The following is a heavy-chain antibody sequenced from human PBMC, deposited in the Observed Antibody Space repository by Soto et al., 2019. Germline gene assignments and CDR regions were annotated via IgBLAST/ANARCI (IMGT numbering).Heavy chain of an antibody. V-gene: IGHV2-5*02. CDR3: AHSMITFWGVIVQVWFDP. D-gene: IGHD3-16*02. J-gene: IGHJ5*02. CDR1: GFSLSTSGVG. CDR2: IYWDDDK. Sequence: QITLKESGPTLVKPTQTLTLTCTFSGFSLSTSGVGVGWIRQPPGKALEWLALIYWDDDKRYSPSLKSRLTITKDTPKNQVVLTMTNMDPVDTATYYCAHSMITFWGVIVQVWFDPWGQGTLVTVSS.